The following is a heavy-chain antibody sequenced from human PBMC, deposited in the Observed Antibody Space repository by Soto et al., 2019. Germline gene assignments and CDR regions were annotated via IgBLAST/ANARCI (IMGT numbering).Heavy chain of an antibody. V-gene: IGHV4-39*01. Sequence: ETLSLTCAVCGCSISNSSYYGGWIRQPPGKGLEWIGSIYYSGSTYYNPSLKSRVTISVDTSKNQFSLKLSSVTAADTAVYYCARHLRGMDVWGQGTAVTVSS. CDR1: GCSISNSSYY. J-gene: IGHJ6*02. CDR2: IYYSGST. CDR3: ARHLRGMDV.